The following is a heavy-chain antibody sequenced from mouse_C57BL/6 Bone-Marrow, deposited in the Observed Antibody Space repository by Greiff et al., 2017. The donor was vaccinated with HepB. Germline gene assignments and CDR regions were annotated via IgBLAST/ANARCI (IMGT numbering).Heavy chain of an antibody. Sequence: EVKLMVSEGGLVQPGSSMKLSCTASGFTFSDYYMAWVRQVPEKGLEWVANINYDGSSTYYLDSLKICFIISRDNAKNILYLQMSILKSEDTATYYCARDLAYFDYWGQGSTLTVSS. CDR2: INYDGSST. V-gene: IGHV5-16*01. CDR3: ARDLAYFDY. J-gene: IGHJ2*01. CDR1: GFTFSDYY.